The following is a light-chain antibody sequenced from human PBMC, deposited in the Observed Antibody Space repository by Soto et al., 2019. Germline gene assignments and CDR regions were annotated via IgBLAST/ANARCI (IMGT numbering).Light chain of an antibody. CDR3: GAWDSSLSAVV. Sequence: HSVLTQPPSVSAAPGQKVTISCSGSSSNLGNNNVCWYQQLPGTAPKLLIYDNSNRPSGIPERFSGSKSGTSATLGITGLQTGDEADYYCGAWDSSLSAVVFGGGTKVTVL. CDR2: DNS. CDR1: SSNLGNNN. J-gene: IGLJ2*01. V-gene: IGLV1-51*01.